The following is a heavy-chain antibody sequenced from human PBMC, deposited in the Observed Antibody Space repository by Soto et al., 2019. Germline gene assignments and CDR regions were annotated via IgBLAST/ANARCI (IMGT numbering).Heavy chain of an antibody. D-gene: IGHD3-3*02. CDR3: ARESHFWSGHYGMDV. CDR1: GGSISNYY. CDR2: IYYSGST. V-gene: IGHV4-59*01. Sequence: PSETLSLTCAVSGGSISNYYWSWIRQPPGKGLEWIGYIYYSGSTNYNPSLESRVTISVDTSRKQISLKLSSVTAADAAIYYCARESHFWSGHYGMDVWGQGTTVTVSS. J-gene: IGHJ6*02.